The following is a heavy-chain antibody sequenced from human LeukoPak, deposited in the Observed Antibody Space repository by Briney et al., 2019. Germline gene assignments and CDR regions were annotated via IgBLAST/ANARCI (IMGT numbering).Heavy chain of an antibody. D-gene: IGHD3-10*01. V-gene: IGHV3-23*01. J-gene: IGHJ4*02. CDR3: AKVQLWLGELLWAFDY. CDR2: ISGSGGST. CDR1: GFTFSSYA. Sequence: GGSLRLSCAASGFTFSSYAMSWVRQAPGKGLEWVSAISGSGGSTYYADSVKGRFTISRDNSKNTLYLQMNSLRAEDTAVYYCAKVQLWLGELLWAFDYWGQGTLVTVSS.